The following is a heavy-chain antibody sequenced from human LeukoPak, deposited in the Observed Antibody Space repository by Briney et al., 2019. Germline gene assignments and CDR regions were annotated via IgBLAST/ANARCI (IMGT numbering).Heavy chain of an antibody. D-gene: IGHD1-26*01. J-gene: IGHJ4*02. V-gene: IGHV4-59*01. CDR2: IHSSGSA. CDR3: ARDILDVGATHYFDY. Sequence: SETLSLTCTVSGASITTYYWSWIRQPPGKGLEYIGQIHSSGSANYNPSLKSRVAMSLDTSKNQFSLTVSSVTAADTAIYYCARDILDVGATHYFDYWGQGSLLTVSS. CDR1: GASITTYY.